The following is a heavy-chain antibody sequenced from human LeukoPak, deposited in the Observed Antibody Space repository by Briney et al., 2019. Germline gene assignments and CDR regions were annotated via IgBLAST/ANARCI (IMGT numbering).Heavy chain of an antibody. D-gene: IGHD6-13*01. V-gene: IGHV4-39*01. J-gene: IGHJ4*02. CDR1: GGSISSSSYY. CDR3: ARAGYSSSWPHFDY. Sequence: SETLSLTCTVSGGSISSSSYYWGWIRQPPGKGLEWIGSIYYSGSTYYNPSLKSRVTISVDTSKNQFSLKLSSVTAADTAVYYCARAGYSSSWPHFDYWGQGTLVTVSS. CDR2: IYYSGST.